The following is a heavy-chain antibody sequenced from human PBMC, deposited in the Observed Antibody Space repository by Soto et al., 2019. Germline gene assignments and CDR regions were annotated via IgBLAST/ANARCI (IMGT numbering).Heavy chain of an antibody. J-gene: IGHJ3*02. V-gene: IGHV3-23*01. D-gene: IGHD3-22*01. Sequence: SWILQTPGKGLEWVSAISGSGGSTYYADSVKGRFTISRDNSKNTLYLQMNSLRAEDTAVYYCAKVMILVVRAASDIRGQRTMVTVSS. CDR3: AKVMILVVRAASDI. CDR2: ISGSGGST.